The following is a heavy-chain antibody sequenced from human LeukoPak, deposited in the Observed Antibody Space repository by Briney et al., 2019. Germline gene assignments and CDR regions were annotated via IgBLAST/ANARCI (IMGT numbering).Heavy chain of an antibody. CDR1: VFTFSSFG. D-gene: IGHD3-3*01. Sequence: TGGSLRLSCAASVFTFSSFGMHWVRQAPGKGLEWVAVIWYDGSKKYYADSVKGRFTISRDNSKNTLYLQMNSLRVEDTAVYYCARVANITTSGMDVWGQGTTVTVS. CDR3: ARVANITTSGMDV. CDR2: IWYDGSKK. V-gene: IGHV3-33*01. J-gene: IGHJ6*02.